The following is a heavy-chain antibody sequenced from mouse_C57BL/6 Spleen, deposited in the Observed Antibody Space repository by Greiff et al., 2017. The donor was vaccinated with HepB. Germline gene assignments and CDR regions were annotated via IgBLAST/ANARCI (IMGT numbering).Heavy chain of an antibody. V-gene: IGHV1-59*01. J-gene: IGHJ1*03. D-gene: IGHD1-2*01. CDR1: GYTFTSYW. CDR3: ARALSLVGLYFGV. Sequence: QVQLQQPGAELVRPGTSVKLSCKASGYTFTSYWMHWVKQRPGQGLEWIGVIDPSDSYTNYNQKFKGKATLTVDTSSSTAYMQLSSLTSEDSAVYFCARALSLVGLYFGVWGTGPTVTVPS. CDR2: IDPSDSYT.